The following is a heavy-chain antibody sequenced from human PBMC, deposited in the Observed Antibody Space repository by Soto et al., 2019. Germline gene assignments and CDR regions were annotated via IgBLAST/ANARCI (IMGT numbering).Heavy chain of an antibody. Sequence: GGSRRLSCAASGFTFSSYVMHWVRQAPGKGLEWVAVIWYDGSNKYYADSVKGRFTISRDNSKNTLYLQMNSLRAEDTAVYYCARDHGPAYYDFWSGYYTAYYYGMDVWGQGTTVTVSS. CDR3: ARDHGPAYYDFWSGYYTAYYYGMDV. CDR1: GFTFSSYV. J-gene: IGHJ6*02. D-gene: IGHD3-3*01. CDR2: IWYDGSNK. V-gene: IGHV3-33*01.